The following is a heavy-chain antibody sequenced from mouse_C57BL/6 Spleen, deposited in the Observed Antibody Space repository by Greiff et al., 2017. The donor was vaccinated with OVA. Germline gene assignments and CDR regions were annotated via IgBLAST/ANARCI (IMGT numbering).Heavy chain of an antibody. V-gene: IGHV5-12*01. CDR1: GFTFSDYY. CDR3: ARRDGYYWYFDV. CDR2: ISNGGGST. Sequence: DVKLVESGGGLVQPGGSLKLSCAASGFTFSDYYMYWVRQTPEKRLEWVAYISNGGGSTYYPDTVKGRFTISRDNATNTLYLQMSRLKSEDTAMYYCARRDGYYWYFDVWGTGTTVTVSA. J-gene: IGHJ1*03. D-gene: IGHD2-3*01.